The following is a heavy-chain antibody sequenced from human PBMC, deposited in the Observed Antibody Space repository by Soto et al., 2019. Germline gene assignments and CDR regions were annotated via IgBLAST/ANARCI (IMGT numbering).Heavy chain of an antibody. CDR1: GSSFTTAGLA. J-gene: IGHJ4*02. CDR3: AHSDGGYEIIYFDF. Sequence: GPTLVNPTQTLTLTCTFSGSSFTTAGLAVGWIRQTPGGALEWLTLIYYNDDRRFSPSLKTRLTITGDTSKNQVVLSLTNVDPGDTATYFCAHSDGGYEIIYFDFWGQGIPVTVSS. D-gene: IGHD5-12*01. CDR2: IYYNDDR. V-gene: IGHV2-5*01.